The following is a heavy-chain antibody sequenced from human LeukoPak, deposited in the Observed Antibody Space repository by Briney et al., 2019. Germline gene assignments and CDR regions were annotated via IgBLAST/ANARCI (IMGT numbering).Heavy chain of an antibody. CDR3: ATERWLQY. CDR2: ITPIFGTA. Sequence: SVKVSRKASGDTFNNYNVNWVRQAPGQGLEWMGGITPIFGTANYAQKFQGRVTITAAESTSTAYLELRSLTSEDTAVYFCATERWLQYWGQGTMVTVSS. J-gene: IGHJ3*01. CDR1: GDTFNNYN. D-gene: IGHD5-24*01. V-gene: IGHV1-69*13.